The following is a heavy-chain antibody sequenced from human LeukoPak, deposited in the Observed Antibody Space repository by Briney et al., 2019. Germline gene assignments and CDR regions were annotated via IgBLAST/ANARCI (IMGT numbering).Heavy chain of an antibody. CDR3: ARSYDSRGYYYVPIDY. CDR1: GFTFSSYA. J-gene: IGHJ4*02. V-gene: IGHV3-30-3*01. Sequence: PGGSLRPSCAASGFTFSSYAMHWVRQAPGKGLEWVAVISYDGSNKYYADSVKGRFTISRDNSKNTLYLQMNSLRAEDTAVYYCARSYDSRGYYYVPIDYWGQGTLVTVSS. D-gene: IGHD3-22*01. CDR2: ISYDGSNK.